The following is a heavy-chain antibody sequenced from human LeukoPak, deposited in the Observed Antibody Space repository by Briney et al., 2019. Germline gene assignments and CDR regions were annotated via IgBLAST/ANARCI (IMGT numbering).Heavy chain of an antibody. CDR2: ISWNSGSI. Sequence: PGRSLRLSCAASGFTFDDYAMNWVRQAPGKGLEWVSGISWNSGSIGYADSVKGRFTISRDNAKNSLYLQMNSLRAEDTALYYCAKDMGAIRYFDWLLDNWGQGTLVTVSS. D-gene: IGHD3-9*01. CDR3: AKDMGAIRYFDWLLDN. J-gene: IGHJ4*02. V-gene: IGHV3-9*01. CDR1: GFTFDDYA.